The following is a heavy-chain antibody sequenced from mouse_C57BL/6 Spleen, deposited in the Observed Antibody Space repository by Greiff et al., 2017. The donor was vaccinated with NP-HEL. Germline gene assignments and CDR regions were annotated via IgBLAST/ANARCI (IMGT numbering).Heavy chain of an antibody. CDR1: GFNIKDDY. D-gene: IGHD1-1*01. Sequence: VQLKESGAELVRPGASVKLSCTASGFNIKDDYMHWVKQRPEQGLEWIGWIDPENGDTEYASKFQGKATITADTSSNTAYLQLSSLTSEDTAVYYCTRGVVAKNAMDYWGQGTSVTVSS. CDR2: IDPENGDT. V-gene: IGHV14-4*01. J-gene: IGHJ4*01. CDR3: TRGVVAKNAMDY.